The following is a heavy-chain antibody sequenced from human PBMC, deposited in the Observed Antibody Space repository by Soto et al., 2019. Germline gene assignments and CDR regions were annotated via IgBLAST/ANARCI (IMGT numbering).Heavy chain of an antibody. Sequence: GGSXRLSCVASGFTFSSYAMNWVRQAPGKGLEWVALIGDNGDRTHYADSVKGRFTISRDNSKSTLYLQMNSLRAEDTAMYYCAKDYPASGAAVNMVLKPIDNWGEGTLVTVSS. CDR1: GFTFSSYA. CDR3: AKDYPASGAAVNMVLKPIDN. J-gene: IGHJ4*02. D-gene: IGHD3-10*01. CDR2: IGDNGDRT. V-gene: IGHV3-23*01.